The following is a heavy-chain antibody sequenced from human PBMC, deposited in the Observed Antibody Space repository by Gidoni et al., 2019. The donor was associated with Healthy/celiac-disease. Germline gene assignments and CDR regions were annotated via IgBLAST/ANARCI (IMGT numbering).Heavy chain of an antibody. V-gene: IGHV1-18*01. CDR3: AMVRGVIRD. Sequence: QVQLVQSGAEVKKPGASVKVSCKASGYTFTSYGISWVRQAPGQGLEWMGWISAYNGNTNYAQKLQGRGTMTTDTSTSTDDMERRSLGSDDTAVYYCAMVRGVIRDWGQGTLVTVSS. D-gene: IGHD3-10*01. CDR1: GYTFTSYG. CDR2: ISAYNGNT. J-gene: IGHJ4*02.